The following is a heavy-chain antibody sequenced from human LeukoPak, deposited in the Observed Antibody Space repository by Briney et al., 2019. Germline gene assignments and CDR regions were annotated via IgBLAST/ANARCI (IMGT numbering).Heavy chain of an antibody. Sequence: ASVKVSCKASGYTFASYAMHWVRQAPGQRLEWMGWTNAGNGNTKYSQKFQGRVTITRDTSAGTAYMELSSLRSEDTAVYYCARDGSGKTTTEYGMDVWGKGTTVTVSS. CDR3: ARDGSGKTTTEYGMDV. CDR2: TNAGNGNT. V-gene: IGHV1-3*01. J-gene: IGHJ6*04. D-gene: IGHD3-10*01. CDR1: GYTFASYA.